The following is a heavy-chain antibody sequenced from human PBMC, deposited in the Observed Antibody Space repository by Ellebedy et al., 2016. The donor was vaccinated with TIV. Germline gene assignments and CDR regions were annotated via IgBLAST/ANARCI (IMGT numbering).Heavy chain of an antibody. CDR2: IYPGDSDT. J-gene: IGHJ4*02. Sequence: GGSLRLXXKGSGYSFTSYWIGWVRQMPGKGLEWMGIIYPGDSDTRYSPSFQGQVTISADKSISTAYLQWSSLKASDTAMYYCARLGCSSTSCYYYFDYWGQGTLVTVSS. V-gene: IGHV5-51*01. CDR1: GYSFTSYW. CDR3: ARLGCSSTSCYYYFDY. D-gene: IGHD2-2*01.